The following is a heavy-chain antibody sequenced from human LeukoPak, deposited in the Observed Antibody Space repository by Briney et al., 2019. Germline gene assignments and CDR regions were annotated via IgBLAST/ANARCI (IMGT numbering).Heavy chain of an antibody. CDR1: GFIFSTHW. V-gene: IGHV3-7*01. CDR2: IKGGGTET. J-gene: IGHJ4*02. CDR3: VGGGGWLPDF. Sequence: GGSLRLSCAASGFIFSTHWMNWVRQAPGKGLEWVAIIKGGGTETLYADSVKGRFTISRDNTKSSVYLQINSLRAEDTAVYYCVGGGGWLPDFWGQGVLVTVSS. D-gene: IGHD6-19*01.